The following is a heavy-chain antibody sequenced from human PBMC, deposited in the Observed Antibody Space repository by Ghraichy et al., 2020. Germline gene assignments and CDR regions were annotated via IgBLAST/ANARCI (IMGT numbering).Heavy chain of an antibody. J-gene: IGHJ5*02. D-gene: IGHD6-6*01. V-gene: IGHV3-23*01. CDR1: GFTFSSYA. CDR2: ISGSGGST. Sequence: GGSLRLSCAASGFTFSSYAMSWVRQAPGKGLEWVSAISGSGGSTYYADSVKGRFTISRDNSKNTLYLQMNSLRAEDTAVYYCAKGRVYSSSSDRWFDPWGQGTLVTVSS. CDR3: AKGRVYSSSSDRWFDP.